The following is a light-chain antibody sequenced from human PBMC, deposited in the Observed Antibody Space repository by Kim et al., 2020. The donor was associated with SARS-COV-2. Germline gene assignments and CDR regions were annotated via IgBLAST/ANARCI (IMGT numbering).Light chain of an antibody. V-gene: IGKV1-39*01. CDR1: QSISSY. J-gene: IGKJ1*01. CDR3: QQRYSTPWT. CDR2: AAS. Sequence: DIQMTQSPSSLSASIGDRVTITCRASQSISSYLNWYQQKPGKAPKLLIYAASSLQSGVPSRFSGSGAGTDFTLTISSLQPEDFATYYCQQRYSTPWTFGQGTKGEIK.